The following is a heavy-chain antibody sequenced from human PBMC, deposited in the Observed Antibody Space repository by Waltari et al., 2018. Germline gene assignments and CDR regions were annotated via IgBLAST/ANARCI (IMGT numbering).Heavy chain of an antibody. CDR3: AREFDSSGYYYVGGY. V-gene: IGHV3-30*01. Sequence: QVQLVESGGGVVQPGRSLRLSCAASGFTFSSHAMRWVRQAPGKGLEWVAVISYDGSNKYYADSVKGRFTISRDNSKNTLYLQMNSLRAEDTAVYYCAREFDSSGYYYVGGYWGQGTLVTVSS. D-gene: IGHD3-22*01. CDR2: ISYDGSNK. J-gene: IGHJ4*02. CDR1: GFTFSSHA.